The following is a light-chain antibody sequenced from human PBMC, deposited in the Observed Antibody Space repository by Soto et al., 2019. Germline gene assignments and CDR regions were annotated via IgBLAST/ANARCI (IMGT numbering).Light chain of an antibody. J-gene: IGLJ3*02. Sequence: QSALTQPASVSGSPGQSITISSTGTSSDVGGYNYVSWYQQYPGTAPKLMIYDVTNRPSGVSNRFSGSKSGNTASLTISGLQAEDEADYYCTSFTSSTPRWVFGGGTKLTVL. CDR2: DVT. CDR3: TSFTSSTPRWV. CDR1: SSDVGGYNY. V-gene: IGLV2-14*01.